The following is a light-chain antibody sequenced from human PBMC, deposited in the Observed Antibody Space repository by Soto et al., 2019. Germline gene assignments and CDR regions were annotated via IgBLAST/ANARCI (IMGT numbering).Light chain of an antibody. J-gene: IGKJ1*01. V-gene: IGKV3-20*01. CDR1: QSVSCSY. Sequence: EIVLTQSPGTLSLSPGERATLSCRASQSVSCSYLAWYQQKPGQAPRLLIYGASSRAPGIPDRFSGSGSGTDFTLTISRLEPEDVAVYYCQQYGSSRTFGQGTKV. CDR3: QQYGSSRT. CDR2: GAS.